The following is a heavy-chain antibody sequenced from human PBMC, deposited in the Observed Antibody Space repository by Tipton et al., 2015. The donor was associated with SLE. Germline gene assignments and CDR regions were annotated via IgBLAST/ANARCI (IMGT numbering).Heavy chain of an antibody. CDR1: GYTFTGYY. CDR2: INPNSGGT. J-gene: IGHJ4*02. V-gene: IGHV1-2*02. D-gene: IGHD6-13*01. CDR3: ARVTHSSSWVPYYFDY. Sequence: QVQLVQSGAEVKKPGASVKVSCKASGYTFTGYYMHWVRQAPGQGLEWMGWINPNSGGTNYAQKFQGRVTMTRDTSISTAYMELSRLRSDDTAVYYCARVTHSSSWVPYYFDYWGQGTLVTVSS.